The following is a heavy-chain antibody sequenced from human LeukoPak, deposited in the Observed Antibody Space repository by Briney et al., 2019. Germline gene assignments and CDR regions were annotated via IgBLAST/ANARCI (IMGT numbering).Heavy chain of an antibody. CDR2: IYYSGST. J-gene: IGHJ6*03. CDR3: ARAQYSSGWPYYYYYMDV. CDR1: GGSISSGSYY. Sequence: SQTLSLTCTVSGGSISSGSYYWSWIRQPAGKGLEWIGYIYYSGSTNYNPSLKSRVTISVDTSKNQFSLKLSSVTAADTAVYYCARAQYSSGWPYYYYYMDVWGKGTTVTVSS. D-gene: IGHD6-19*01. V-gene: IGHV4-61*10.